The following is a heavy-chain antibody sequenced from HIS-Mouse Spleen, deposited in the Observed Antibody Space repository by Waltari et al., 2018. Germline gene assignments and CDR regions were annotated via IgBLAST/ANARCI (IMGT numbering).Heavy chain of an antibody. D-gene: IGHD6-13*01. CDR3: ARDLGGPSSSWYWFDP. CDR1: GGSISSYY. CDR2: IYTSGST. Sequence: QVQLQESGPGLVKPSETLSLTCTVSGGSISSYYWSWIRQPAGKGLEWIGRIYTSGSTNSNPSLKSRVTMSVDTSKNQFSLKLSSVTAADTAVYYCARDLGGPSSSWYWFDPWGQGTLVTVSS. J-gene: IGHJ5*02. V-gene: IGHV4-4*07.